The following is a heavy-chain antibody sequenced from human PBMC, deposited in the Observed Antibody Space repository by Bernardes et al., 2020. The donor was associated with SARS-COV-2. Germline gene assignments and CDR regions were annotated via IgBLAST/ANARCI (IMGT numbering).Heavy chain of an antibody. V-gene: IGHV1-18*04. D-gene: IGHD3-10*01. Sequence: ASVKVSCKASGYTYTNYGIGWVRQAPGHGLEWLGWISGYNGNTNYARPLQGRISMTSDLSTKTAFMELRRLRIDDTAVYYCARGDWYGSWSLNWFDPWGQGTLVTVSS. J-gene: IGHJ5*02. CDR1: GYTYTNYG. CDR2: ISGYNGNT. CDR3: ARGDWYGSWSLNWFDP.